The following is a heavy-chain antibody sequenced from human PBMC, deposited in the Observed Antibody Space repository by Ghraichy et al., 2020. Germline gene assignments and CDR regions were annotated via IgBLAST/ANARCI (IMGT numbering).Heavy chain of an antibody. CDR2: INHSGST. CDR3: ARGAQSYFDY. J-gene: IGHJ4*02. Sequence: SETLSLTCAVYGGSFSGYYWSWIRQPPGKGLEWIGEINHSGSTNYNPSLKSRVTISVDTSKNQFSLKLSSVTAADTAVYYCARGAQSYFDYWGQGTLVTVSS. V-gene: IGHV4-34*01. CDR1: GGSFSGYY.